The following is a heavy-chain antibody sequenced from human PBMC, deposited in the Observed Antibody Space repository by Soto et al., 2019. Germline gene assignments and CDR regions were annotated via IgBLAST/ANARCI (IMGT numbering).Heavy chain of an antibody. D-gene: IGHD2-2*01. J-gene: IGHJ4*02. V-gene: IGHV6-1*01. CDR1: GDSVSSNSAA. CDR3: ARAVGDIVVVPAAMGFDY. CDR2: TYYRSKWYN. Sequence: SQTLSLTCAISGDSVSSNSAAWNWIRQSPSRGLEWLGRTYYRSKWYNDYAVSVKSRITINPDTSKNQFSLQLNSVTPEDTAVYYCARAVGDIVVVPAAMGFDYWGQGTLVPVSS.